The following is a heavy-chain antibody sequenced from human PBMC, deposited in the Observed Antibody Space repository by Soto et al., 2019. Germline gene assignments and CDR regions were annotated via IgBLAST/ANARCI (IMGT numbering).Heavy chain of an antibody. CDR2: ISAYNGNT. CDR1: GYTVSVDA. CDR3: ARLTDYGDFEYVDY. J-gene: IGHJ4*02. V-gene: IGHV1-18*01. D-gene: IGHD4-17*01. Sequence: QVHRVQSGAEVKKPGASVKVSCKASGYTVSVDAITWVRQATGQGLEWVGWISAYNGNTNYAQKLEDRLFLTTDTSTSTAYMELRSLTSDDTATYYCARLTDYGDFEYVDYWGEGTLVTVSS.